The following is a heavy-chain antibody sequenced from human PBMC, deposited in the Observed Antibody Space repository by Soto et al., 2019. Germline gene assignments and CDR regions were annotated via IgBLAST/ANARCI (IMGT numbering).Heavy chain of an antibody. D-gene: IGHD3-10*01. Sequence: SETLSLTCAVYGGSFSGYYWSWIRQPPGKGLEWMGEINHSGSTNYNPSLKRRVTISVDTSKNQFSLKLSSVTAADTAVYYCARWGDGSGSHTHHDYWGQGTLVTVSS. V-gene: IGHV4-34*01. CDR3: ARWGDGSGSHTHHDY. CDR1: GGSFSGYY. CDR2: INHSGST. J-gene: IGHJ4*02.